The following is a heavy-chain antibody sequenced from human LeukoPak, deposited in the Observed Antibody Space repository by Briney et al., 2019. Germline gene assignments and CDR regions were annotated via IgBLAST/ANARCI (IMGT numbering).Heavy chain of an antibody. CDR2: VSVYNGNT. Sequence: ASVKVSYKASGYTFTNFGISWVRQAPGQGLEWMGWVSVYNGNTNYAEKVQGRVTMTADTSTRTAYMELRSLRSDDTAVYYCARAGGWAREDYKGEAFDIWGQGTKVTVSS. J-gene: IGHJ3*02. CDR1: GYTFTNFG. V-gene: IGHV1-18*01. CDR3: ARAGGWAREDYKGEAFDI. D-gene: IGHD6-19*01.